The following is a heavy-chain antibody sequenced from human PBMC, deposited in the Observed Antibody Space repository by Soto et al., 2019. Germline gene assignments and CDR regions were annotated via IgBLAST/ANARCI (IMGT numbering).Heavy chain of an antibody. V-gene: IGHV1-46*03. CDR2: INPSGGST. D-gene: IGHD3-10*01. CDR3: ARSYGSGSYYYYYMDV. J-gene: IGHJ6*03. Sequence: ASVKVSCKASGYAFTSYYMHWVRQAPGQGLEWMGIINPSGGSTSYAQKFQGRVTMTRDTSTSTVYMELSSLRSEDTAVYYCARSYGSGSYYYYYMDVWGKGTTVTVCS. CDR1: GYAFTSYY.